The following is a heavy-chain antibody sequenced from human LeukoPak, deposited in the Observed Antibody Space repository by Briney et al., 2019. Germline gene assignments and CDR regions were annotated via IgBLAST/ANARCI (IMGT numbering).Heavy chain of an antibody. V-gene: IGHV3-7*01. CDR2: INPDGSQK. J-gene: IGHJ5*02. D-gene: IGHD3-16*01. Sequence: GGSLRLSCAASGFTFSLYWMTWVRQSPGKGLEWVADINPDGSQKYSVDSVKGRFTISRDNAKNSLFLQMNSLRAEDTAVYYCVRQMIRFWFDPWGQGTLVTVSS. CDR1: GFTFSLYW. CDR3: VRQMIRFWFDP.